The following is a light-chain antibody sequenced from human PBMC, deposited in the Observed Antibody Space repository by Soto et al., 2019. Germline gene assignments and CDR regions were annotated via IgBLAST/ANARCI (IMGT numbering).Light chain of an antibody. J-gene: IGLJ2*01. CDR2: LNSDGSH. V-gene: IGLV4-69*01. CDR3: QTWGTGIVL. CDR1: SGHSSYA. Sequence: VLTQSPSASASQGASVKLTCTLSSGHSSYAIAWHQQQPEKGPRYLMKLNSDGSHSKGDGIPDRFSGSSSGAERYLTISSLQSEDEADYYCQTWGTGIVLFGGGTKLTVL.